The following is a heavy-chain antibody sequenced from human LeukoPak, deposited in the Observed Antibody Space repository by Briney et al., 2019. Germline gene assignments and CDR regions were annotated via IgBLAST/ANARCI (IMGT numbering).Heavy chain of an antibody. D-gene: IGHD6-6*01. V-gene: IGHV3-21*01. Sequence: GGSLRLSCAASGFTFSSYSMNWVRQAPGKGLEWVSSISSSSSYIYYADSVKGRFTISRDNAKNSLYLQMNSLRAEDTAVYYCARDSQLDYYYYGMDVWGQGTTVTVSS. CDR1: GFTFSSYS. J-gene: IGHJ6*02. CDR2: ISSSSSYI. CDR3: ARDSQLDYYYYGMDV.